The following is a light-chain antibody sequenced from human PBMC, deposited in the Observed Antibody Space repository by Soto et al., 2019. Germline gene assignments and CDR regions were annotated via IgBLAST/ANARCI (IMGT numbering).Light chain of an antibody. Sequence: DIVMTQSPATLSVAPGERVTFSCMASQGVSRKLAWYQHKPGQAPRLLISGASTGATGIPARFSGSGSETEFTLTISSLQSEDCAIYYCQQYHTWPITFGGGTKVEIK. CDR2: GAS. J-gene: IGKJ4*01. CDR3: QQYHTWPIT. CDR1: QGVSRK. V-gene: IGKV3-15*01.